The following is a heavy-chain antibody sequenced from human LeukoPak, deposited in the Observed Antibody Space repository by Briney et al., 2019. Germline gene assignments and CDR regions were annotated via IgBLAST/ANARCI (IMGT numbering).Heavy chain of an antibody. CDR3: ARAPLSGYSPPAIDY. D-gene: IGHD3-22*01. CDR2: IYYSGST. Sequence: PSETLSLTCTVSGYSISSGYYWGWIRQPPGKGLEWIGSIYYSGSTYYNPSLKSRVNISVDTSKNQFSLKLSSVTAADTAVYVCARAPLSGYSPPAIDYWGQGTLVTVSS. J-gene: IGHJ4*02. CDR1: GYSISSGYY. V-gene: IGHV4-38-2*02.